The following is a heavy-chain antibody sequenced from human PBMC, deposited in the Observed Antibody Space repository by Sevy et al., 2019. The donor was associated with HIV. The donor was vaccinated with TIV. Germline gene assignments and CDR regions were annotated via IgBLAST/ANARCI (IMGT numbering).Heavy chain of an antibody. V-gene: IGHV5-51*01. Sequence: GESLKISCKGSGYSFTSYWIGWVRQMPGKGLEWMGIIYPGDSDTRYSPSFQGQVTISADKSISTAYLQWSSLKASDTAMYYCARLDYVWGSYWGGGAFDIWGQGTMVTVSS. J-gene: IGHJ3*02. D-gene: IGHD3-16*01. CDR1: GYSFTSYW. CDR2: IYPGDSDT. CDR3: ARLDYVWGSYWGGGAFDI.